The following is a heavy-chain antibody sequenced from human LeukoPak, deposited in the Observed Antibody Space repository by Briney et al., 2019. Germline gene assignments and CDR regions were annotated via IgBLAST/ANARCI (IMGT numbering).Heavy chain of an antibody. CDR1: GFTFSWYW. J-gene: IGHJ4*02. CDR2: IKEDESIK. Sequence: GGSLRLSCAASGFTFSWYWMSWVRQAPGKGLEWVANIKEDESIKYYVDSVKGRLTISRDNAKSSVYLQVNSLRAEDTALYYCARIGYSSSSIDYWGQGTLVTVPS. V-gene: IGHV3-7*01. CDR3: ARIGYSSSSIDY. D-gene: IGHD6-13*01.